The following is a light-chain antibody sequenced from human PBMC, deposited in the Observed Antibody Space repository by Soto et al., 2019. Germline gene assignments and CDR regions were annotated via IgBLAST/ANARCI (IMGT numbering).Light chain of an antibody. Sequence: QSVLTQPPSASGTPGQRVTLSCSGSSSNIGSNAVNWYQQLPETAPKLLIHSNNERPSGVPDRFSGARSGTSASLFISGLQSEDEADFYCAAWDDSLNGSVFGGGTKLTVL. CDR1: SSNIGSNA. CDR3: AAWDDSLNGSV. CDR2: SNN. J-gene: IGLJ2*01. V-gene: IGLV1-44*01.